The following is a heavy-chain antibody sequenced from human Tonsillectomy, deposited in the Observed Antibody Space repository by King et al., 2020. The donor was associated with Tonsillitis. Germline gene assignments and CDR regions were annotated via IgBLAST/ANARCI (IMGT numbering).Heavy chain of an antibody. CDR2: IYYSGST. V-gene: IGHV4-31*03. D-gene: IGHD2-2*01. CDR3: ARGLFSSTSADAFDI. J-gene: IGHJ3*02. CDR1: GGPISSGGYY. Sequence: VQLQESGPGLVKPSQTLSLTCKVSGGPISSGGYYWSWIRQHPGKGLEWIGYIYYSGSTYYNPSLKSRVTISVDTSKNHFSLKLSSVTAADTAVYYCARGLFSSTSADAFDIWGQGTVVAVSS.